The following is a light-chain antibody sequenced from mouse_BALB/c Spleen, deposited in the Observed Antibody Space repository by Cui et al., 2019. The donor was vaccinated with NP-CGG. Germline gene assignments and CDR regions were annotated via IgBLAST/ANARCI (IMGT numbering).Light chain of an antibody. V-gene: IGLV1*01. J-gene: IGLJ1*01. Sequence: QAVVTPESAPTTLPGETVTLTCRPSTGAVSTSNYANRVQEKPDHLFTGLIGGTNNRAPGVPARFSGSLIGDKAALTITGAQTEDEAIYFCALWYSNPWVFGGGTKLTVL. CDR2: GTN. CDR3: ALWYSNPWV. CDR1: TGAVSTSNY.